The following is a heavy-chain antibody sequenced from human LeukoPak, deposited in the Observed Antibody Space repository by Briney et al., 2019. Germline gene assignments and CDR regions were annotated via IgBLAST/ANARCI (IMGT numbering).Heavy chain of an antibody. J-gene: IGHJ5*02. CDR1: GFTFSSYA. Sequence: PGGSLRLSCAASGFTFSSYAMHWVRQAPGKGLEYVSAISSNGGSTYYANSVKGRFTISRDNSKNTLYLQMGSLRAEGMAVYYCAGVFGGARSSWFDPWGQGTLVTVSS. CDR3: AGVFGGARSSWFDP. D-gene: IGHD3-16*01. CDR2: ISSNGGST. V-gene: IGHV3-64*01.